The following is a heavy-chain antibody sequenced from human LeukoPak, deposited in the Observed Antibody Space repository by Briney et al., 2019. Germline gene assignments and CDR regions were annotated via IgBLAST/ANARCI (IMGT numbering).Heavy chain of an antibody. V-gene: IGHV3-21*01. Sequence: GGSLRLSCAASGFTFSSYWMSWVRQAPGKGLEWVSSISSSSSYIYYADSVKGRFTISRDNAKNSLYLQMNSLRAEDTAVYYCARAPYDSSGYYYGWGQGTLVTVSS. CDR2: ISSSSSYI. CDR1: GFTFSSYW. J-gene: IGHJ4*02. CDR3: ARAPYDSSGYYYG. D-gene: IGHD3-22*01.